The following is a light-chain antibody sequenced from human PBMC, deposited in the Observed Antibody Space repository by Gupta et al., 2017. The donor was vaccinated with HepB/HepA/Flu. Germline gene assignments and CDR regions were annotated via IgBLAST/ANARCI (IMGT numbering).Light chain of an antibody. Sequence: DIQMTQSPSSLSASVGDRVTITCRASQSISSYLNWYQQKPGKAPKLLIYAASSLQSGVPSRFSGSGSGTDFILTIRSLQPEDFATYYCQQRYSTPQTFGQGTKVDIK. CDR2: AAS. V-gene: IGKV1-39*01. CDR1: QSISSY. J-gene: IGKJ1*01. CDR3: QQRYSTPQT.